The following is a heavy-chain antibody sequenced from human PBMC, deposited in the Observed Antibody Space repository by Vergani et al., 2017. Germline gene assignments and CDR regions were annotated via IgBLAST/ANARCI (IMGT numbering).Heavy chain of an antibody. V-gene: IGHV3-21*01. D-gene: IGHD1-26*01. CDR1: GFTFSSYS. J-gene: IGHJ4*02. CDR2: ISSSSSYI. CDR3: PRDERWELLGGRPFDY. Sequence: EVQLVESGGGLVKPGGSLRLSCAASGFTFSSYSMNWVRQAPGKGLEWVSSISSSSSYIYYADSVKGRFTISRDNAKNSLYLQMNSLRAEDTAVYYCPRDERWELLGGRPFDYWGQGTLVTVSS.